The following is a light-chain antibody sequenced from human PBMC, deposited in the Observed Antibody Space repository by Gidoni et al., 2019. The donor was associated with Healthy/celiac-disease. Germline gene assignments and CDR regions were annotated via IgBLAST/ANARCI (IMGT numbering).Light chain of an antibody. Sequence: IVLTQSPATLSVSPGERATLSCRASQSVSSNLAWYQQKPGQAPRLLIYGASTRATGIPARFSGSGSGTEFTLTISGLQSEDFAVYYCQQYNNWLITFGQGTRLEIK. CDR2: GAS. CDR3: QQYNNWLIT. CDR1: QSVSSN. J-gene: IGKJ5*01. V-gene: IGKV3-15*01.